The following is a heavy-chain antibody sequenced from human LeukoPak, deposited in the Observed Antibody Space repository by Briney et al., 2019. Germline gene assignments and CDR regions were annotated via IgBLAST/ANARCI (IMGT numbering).Heavy chain of an antibody. CDR3: ARGHYDILTGYYSDY. CDR1: GYTFTGYY. D-gene: IGHD3-9*01. V-gene: IGHV1-2*02. Sequence: ASVKVSCKASGYTFTGYYMHWVRQAPGQGLEWVGWINPSSGGTNYAQKFQGRVTMTRDTSISTAYMELSRLRSDDTAVYYCARGHYDILTGYYSDYWGQGTLVTVSS. J-gene: IGHJ4*02. CDR2: INPSSGGT.